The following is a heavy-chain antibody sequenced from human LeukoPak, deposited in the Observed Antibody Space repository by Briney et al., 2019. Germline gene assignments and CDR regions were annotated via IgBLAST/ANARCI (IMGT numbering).Heavy chain of an antibody. CDR1: GYTFTGYY. D-gene: IGHD2-2*01. V-gene: IGHV1-2*02. CDR2: INPNSGAT. CDR3: ARERGIVVVPAAMTHNWFDP. J-gene: IGHJ5*02. Sequence: ASVKVSCKASGYTFTGYYMHWVRQAPGQGLEWMGWINPNSGATNYAQKFQGRVTMTRDTSISTAYMELSRLRSDDTAVYYCARERGIVVVPAAMTHNWFDPWGQGTLVTVSS.